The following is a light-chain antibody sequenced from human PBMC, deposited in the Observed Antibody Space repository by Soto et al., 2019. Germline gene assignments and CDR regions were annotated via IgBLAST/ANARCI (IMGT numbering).Light chain of an antibody. Sequence: QSVLTQPASVSGSPGQSITISCTGTSSDVCGYNYVSWYQQHPGKAPKLMIYDVSNRPSGVSNRFSGSKSGNTASLTISGLQAEDEADYYCRSYTSSRSANYVFVTSPKVTDL. J-gene: IGLJ1*01. V-gene: IGLV2-14*01. CDR1: SSDVCGYNY. CDR3: RSYTSSRSANYV. CDR2: DVS.